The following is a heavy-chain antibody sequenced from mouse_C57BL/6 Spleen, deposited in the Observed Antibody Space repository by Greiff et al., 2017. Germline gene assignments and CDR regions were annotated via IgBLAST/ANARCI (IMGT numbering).Heavy chain of an antibody. CDR2: INPSNGGT. Sequence: QVHVKQSGTELVKPGASVKLSCKASGYTFTSYWMHWVKQRPGQGLEWIGNINPSNGGTNYNEKFKSKATLTVDKSSSTAYMQLSSLTSEDSAVYYCARTYYYGSSSWYFDVWGTGTTVTVSS. V-gene: IGHV1-53*01. J-gene: IGHJ1*03. CDR3: ARTYYYGSSSWYFDV. CDR1: GYTFTSYW. D-gene: IGHD1-1*01.